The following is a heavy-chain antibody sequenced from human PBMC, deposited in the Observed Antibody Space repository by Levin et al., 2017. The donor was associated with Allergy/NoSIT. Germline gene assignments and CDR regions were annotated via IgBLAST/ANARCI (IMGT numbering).Heavy chain of an antibody. CDR2: MYSGGST. CDR3: ASVSRASWRAFDI. V-gene: IGHV3-53*01. Sequence: GESLKISCAVSGFTVSDHYMSWLRQAPGKGLEWVSIMYSGGSTYYADSVKGRFTISRDNSKNTLSLQMNSLRVEDTAVYYCASVSRASWRAFDIWGQGTMVTVSS. J-gene: IGHJ3*02. D-gene: IGHD2-2*01. CDR1: GFTVSDHY.